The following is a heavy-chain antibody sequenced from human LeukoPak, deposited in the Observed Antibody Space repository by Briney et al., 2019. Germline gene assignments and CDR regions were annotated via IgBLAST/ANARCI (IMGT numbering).Heavy chain of an antibody. V-gene: IGHV3-74*01. Sequence: GGSLRLSCVASGFTFSSYWMSWVRQAPGTGLVWVSRINTDGSIVNYADSVKGRFTISRDNAKNTLYLQMSSLRAEDTAVYYCARGRPGYVDYWGQGTLVTVSS. CDR2: INTDGSIV. CDR1: GFTFSSYW. D-gene: IGHD6-25*01. CDR3: ARGRPGYVDY. J-gene: IGHJ4*02.